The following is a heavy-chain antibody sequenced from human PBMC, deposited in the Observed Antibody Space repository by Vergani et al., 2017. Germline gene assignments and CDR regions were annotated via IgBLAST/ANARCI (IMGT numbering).Heavy chain of an antibody. CDR2: NNHSGST. J-gene: IGHJ4*02. V-gene: IGHV4-34*01. CDR1: GGSFSGYY. D-gene: IGHD3-22*01. Sequence: QVQLQQWGAGLLKPSETLSLTCAVYGGSFSGYYWSWIRQPPGKGLEWIGENNHSGSTNYNPSLKSRVTISVDTSKNHFSLKLSSVTAADTAVYYCARGYYYDSSGYYYLDSWGQGTLVTVSS. CDR3: ARGYYYDSSGYYYLDS.